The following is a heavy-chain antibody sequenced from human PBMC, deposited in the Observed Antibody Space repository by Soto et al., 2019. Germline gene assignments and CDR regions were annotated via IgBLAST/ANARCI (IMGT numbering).Heavy chain of an antibody. J-gene: IGHJ6*02. CDR3: AAATAIPR. Sequence: PGGSLRLSCAASGFTFSDYYMYWIRQAPGKGLEWVSYISSSSSYTNYADSVKGRFTISRDNAKNSLYLQMNSLRAEDTAVYYCAAATAIPRWGQGTTVTVSS. V-gene: IGHV3-11*06. D-gene: IGHD5-18*01. CDR1: GFTFSDYY. CDR2: ISSSSSYT.